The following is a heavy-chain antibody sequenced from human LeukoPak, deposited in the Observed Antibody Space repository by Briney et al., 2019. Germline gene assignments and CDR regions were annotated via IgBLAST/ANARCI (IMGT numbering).Heavy chain of an antibody. J-gene: IGHJ4*02. CDR2: ISGSGTNT. CDR1: GFTVSSNY. CDR3: AKDPLPVIATSYFDS. D-gene: IGHD3-10*01. Sequence: GGSLRLSCAASGFTVSSNYMSWVRQAPGKGLEWVSIISGSGTNTYYADSVKGRFTISRDNSQNTLYLQMNSLRAEDTAVYYCAKDPLPVIATSYFDSWGQGTLVTVSS. V-gene: IGHV3-23*01.